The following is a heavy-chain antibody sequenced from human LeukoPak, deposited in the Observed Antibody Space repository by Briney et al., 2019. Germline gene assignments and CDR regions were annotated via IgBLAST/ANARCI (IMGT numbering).Heavy chain of an antibody. CDR2: ISYDGSNK. Sequence: GGSLRLSCAASGFTFSSCAMHWVRQAPGKGLEWVAVISYDGSNKYYADSVKGRFTISRDNSKNTLYLQMNSLRAEDTVVYYCAREVSYDSSGYYPIYYYYYYMDVWGKGTTVTVSS. CDR3: AREVSYDSSGYYPIYYYYYYMDV. J-gene: IGHJ6*03. V-gene: IGHV3-30*04. CDR1: GFTFSSCA. D-gene: IGHD3-22*01.